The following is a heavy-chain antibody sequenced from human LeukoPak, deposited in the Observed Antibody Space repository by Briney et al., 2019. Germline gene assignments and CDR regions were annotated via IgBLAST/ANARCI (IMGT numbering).Heavy chain of an antibody. CDR2: MRGSGGST. Sequence: GGSLRLSCAASGFTFSTYAMNWVRQAPGKGLEWVSGMRGSGGSTYYADSVKGRFTISRDNSKNTLYLQMNSLRAEDTAVYYCAKPYSYYYYYYYMDVWGKGTTVTVSS. J-gene: IGHJ6*03. CDR3: AKPYSYYYYYYYMDV. V-gene: IGHV3-23*01. CDR1: GFTFSTYA. D-gene: IGHD5-24*01.